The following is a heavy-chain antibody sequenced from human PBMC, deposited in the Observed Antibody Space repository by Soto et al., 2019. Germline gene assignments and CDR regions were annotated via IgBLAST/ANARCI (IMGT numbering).Heavy chain of an antibody. D-gene: IGHD2-8*01. CDR1: GFSFSAYY. CDR3: ARENGHPGHNYAMDV. J-gene: IGHJ6*02. CDR2: ISFNGDVT. Sequence: GGSLRLSCAASGFSFSAYYMSWIRQAPGKGLEWVSYISFNGDVTRYSDSVEGRFTVSRDNAKKSLYLQMNSLRVEDTAVYYCARENGHPGHNYAMDVGCQGTTVTVSS. V-gene: IGHV3-11*01.